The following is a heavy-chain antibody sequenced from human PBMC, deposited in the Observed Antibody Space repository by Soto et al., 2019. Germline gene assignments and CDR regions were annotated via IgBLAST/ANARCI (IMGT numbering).Heavy chain of an antibody. CDR1: GFTFSSYG. CDR2: ISYDGSNK. Sequence: QVQLVESGGGVVQPGRSLRLSCAASGFTFSSYGMHWVRQAPGKGLEWVAVISYDGSNKYYADSVKGRFTISRDNSKNTRYLPMNSLRAEDTAVYYCASGLYGYYPYDYGMDVWGQGTTVTVSS. J-gene: IGHJ6*02. CDR3: ASGLYGYYPYDYGMDV. D-gene: IGHD4-17*01. V-gene: IGHV3-30*03.